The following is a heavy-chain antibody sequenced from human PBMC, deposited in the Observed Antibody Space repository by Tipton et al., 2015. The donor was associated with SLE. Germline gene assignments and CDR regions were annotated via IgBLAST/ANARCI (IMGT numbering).Heavy chain of an antibody. V-gene: IGHV3-30*03. D-gene: IGHD6-19*01. CDR3: ARQSNSGWEFDY. CDR1: GFTFSSYG. J-gene: IGHJ4*02. Sequence: SLRLSCAASGFTFSSYGMHWVRQAPGKGLEWVAVISYDGSNKYYADSVKGRFTISRDNSKNTLYLQMNSLRSEDTAVYYCARQSNSGWEFDYWGQGTLVTVSS. CDR2: ISYDGSNK.